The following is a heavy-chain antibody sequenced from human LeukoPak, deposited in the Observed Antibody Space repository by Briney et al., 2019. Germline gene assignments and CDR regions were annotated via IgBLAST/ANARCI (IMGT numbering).Heavy chain of an antibody. V-gene: IGHV5-51*01. CDR2: IYPGSSDT. J-gene: IGHJ3*02. D-gene: IGHD5-12*01. Sequence: GASLEISCQGSGYIFTSYWIGWVRQLPGKGLEWMGIIYPGSSDTRSSPSFQGQVTISADKSISTAYLQWSSLKASDTAMYYCARLALDSGYDFWDAFDIWGQGTMVTVSS. CDR3: ARLALDSGYDFWDAFDI. CDR1: GYIFTSYW.